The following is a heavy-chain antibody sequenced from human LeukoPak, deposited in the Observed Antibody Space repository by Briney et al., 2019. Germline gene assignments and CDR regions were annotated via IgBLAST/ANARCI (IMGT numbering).Heavy chain of an antibody. D-gene: IGHD3-16*02. J-gene: IGHJ4*02. CDR3: AKDLPEGYGYVWGSYRYGVLDY. Sequence: GGSLRLSCAASGFTFSSYAMHWVRQAPGKGLEWVAAISGDGSSTYYADSVKGRFTISRDNSKNTLYLQMNSLRAEDTAVYYCAKDLPEGYGYVWGSYRYGVLDYWGQGTLVTVSS. CDR1: GFTFSSYA. V-gene: IGHV3-23*01. CDR2: ISGDGSST.